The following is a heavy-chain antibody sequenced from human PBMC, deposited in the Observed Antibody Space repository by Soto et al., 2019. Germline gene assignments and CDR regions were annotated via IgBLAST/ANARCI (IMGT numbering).Heavy chain of an antibody. D-gene: IGHD5-12*01. J-gene: IGHJ4*02. V-gene: IGHV3-23*01. CDR3: AKDPGVVAIHYFDY. CDR1: GFIFSSYA. Sequence: EVQVLESGGGLVQPGGSLRLSCAASGFIFSSYAMNWVRQAPGKGLEWVSGIGSTGVSTYYADSVKGRFTMSRDNSKNMLYLHMDSLRAEDTAVYYCAKDPGVVAIHYFDYWGQGTLVTVSS. CDR2: IGSTGVST.